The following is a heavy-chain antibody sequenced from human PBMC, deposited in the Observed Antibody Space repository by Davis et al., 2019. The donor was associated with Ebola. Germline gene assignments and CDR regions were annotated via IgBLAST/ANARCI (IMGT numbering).Heavy chain of an antibody. CDR2: MNPNTGNT. D-gene: IGHD3-16*01. Sequence: ASVKVSCKASGYTFTSYGISWVRQAPGQGLEWMGWMNPNTGNTGYALKFQGRVTMTRNTSISTAYMDLSSLRSEDTAVYYCARSYGYDYWGQGTLVTVSS. V-gene: IGHV1-8*02. CDR1: GYTFTSYG. J-gene: IGHJ4*02. CDR3: ARSYGYDY.